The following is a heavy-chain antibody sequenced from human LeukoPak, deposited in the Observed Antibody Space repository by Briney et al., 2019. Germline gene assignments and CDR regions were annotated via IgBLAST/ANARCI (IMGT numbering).Heavy chain of an antibody. CDR1: GGTFSSYS. V-gene: IGHV1-69*05. D-gene: IGHD6-6*01. CDR3: ARSSYYYYYYMDV. J-gene: IGHJ6*03. CDR2: IIPIFGTA. Sequence: ASVKVSCKASGGTFSSYSISWVRQAPGQGLEWMGGIIPIFGTANYAQMFQGRVTITTDQSTSTAYMELSSLRSEDTAVYYCARSSYYYYYYMDVWGKGTTVTVSS.